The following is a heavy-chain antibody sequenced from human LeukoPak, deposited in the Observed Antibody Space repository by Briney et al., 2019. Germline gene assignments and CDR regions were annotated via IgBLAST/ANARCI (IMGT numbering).Heavy chain of an antibody. CDR1: GYTLTELS. J-gene: IGHJ4*02. CDR3: ATGVAMVRGAPPDY. Sequence: ASVKVSCKVSGYTLTELSMHWVRQAPGKGLEWMGGFDPEDGETIYAQKFQGRVTMTEDTSTDTAYMELSSLRSEDTAVYYCATGVAMVRGAPPDYWGQGTLVTVSS. D-gene: IGHD3-10*01. CDR2: FDPEDGET. V-gene: IGHV1-24*01.